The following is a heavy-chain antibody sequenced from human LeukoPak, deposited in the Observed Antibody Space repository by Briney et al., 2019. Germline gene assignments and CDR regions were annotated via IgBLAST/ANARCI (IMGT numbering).Heavy chain of an antibody. D-gene: IGHD3-10*01. CDR3: ARDHSYYGSGYYYGMDV. V-gene: IGHV4-59*01. CDR2: IYYSGST. Sequence: SETLSLTCTVSGGSISSYYWSWIRQPPGKGLEWIGYIYYSGSTNYNPSLKSRVTISVDTSKNQFSLKLSSVTAADTAAYYCARDHSYYGSGYYYGMDVWGQGTTVTVSS. J-gene: IGHJ6*02. CDR1: GGSISSYY.